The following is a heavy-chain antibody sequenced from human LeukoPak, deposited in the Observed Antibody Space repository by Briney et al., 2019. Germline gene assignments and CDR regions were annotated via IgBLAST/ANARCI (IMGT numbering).Heavy chain of an antibody. V-gene: IGHV3-30*02. CDR3: AKDNRNYYYYYMDV. Sequence: PGGSLRLSCAASGFTFSSYGMHWVRQAPGKGLEWVAFIRYDGNNKYYADSVKGRFTISRDNSKNTLYLQMNSLRAKDTAVYYCAKDNRNYYYYYMDVWGKGTTVTVSS. D-gene: IGHD1-14*01. J-gene: IGHJ6*03. CDR1: GFTFSSYG. CDR2: IRYDGNNK.